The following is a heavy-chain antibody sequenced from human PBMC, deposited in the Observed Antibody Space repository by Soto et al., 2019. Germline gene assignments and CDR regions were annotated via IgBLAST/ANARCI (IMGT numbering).Heavy chain of an antibody. CDR3: ARKSSSSSWFDP. CDR2: ISTYNGNT. CDR1: DYAFHTYG. J-gene: IGHJ5*02. Sequence: QVQLVQSGAEVKKPGASVKVSCKTSDYAFHTYGVTWVRQAPGQGLAWLGWISTYNGNTNYAQNFQGRVTMTTDPSTKTAYMELRSLTSDDTAVYYCARKSSSSSWFDPWGQGTLVTVSS. V-gene: IGHV1-18*01. D-gene: IGHD6-6*01.